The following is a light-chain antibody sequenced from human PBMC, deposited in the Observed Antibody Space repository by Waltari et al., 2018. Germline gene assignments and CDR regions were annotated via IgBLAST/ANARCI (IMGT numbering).Light chain of an antibody. Sequence: DVVMPQSPLSLPVTLGQPASIPCRSIQSLVHSDGNTYLNWFQQRPGQSPRRLFYRVSNRDSGVPDRFSGSGSGTDFTLKISRVEAEDVGVYYCMQGTHWPWTFGQGTKVEIK. J-gene: IGKJ1*01. CDR3: MQGTHWPWT. CDR2: RVS. V-gene: IGKV2-30*02. CDR1: QSLVHSDGNTY.